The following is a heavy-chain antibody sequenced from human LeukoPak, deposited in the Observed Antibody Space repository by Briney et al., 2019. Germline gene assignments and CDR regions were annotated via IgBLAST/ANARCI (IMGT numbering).Heavy chain of an antibody. Sequence: PPGGSLRLSCAASGFTFSSYAMHWVRQAPGKGLEWVAVISYDGSNKYYADSVKGRFTISRDNSKNTLYLQMNSLRAEDTAVYYCARRWGYYYDSSGYYGGAFDIWGQGTMVTVSS. CDR3: ARRWGYYYDSSGYYGGAFDI. CDR1: GFTFSSYA. J-gene: IGHJ3*02. CDR2: ISYDGSNK. V-gene: IGHV3-30*04. D-gene: IGHD3-22*01.